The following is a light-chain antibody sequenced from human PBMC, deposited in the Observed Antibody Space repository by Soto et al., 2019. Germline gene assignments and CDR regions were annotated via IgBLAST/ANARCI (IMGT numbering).Light chain of an antibody. Sequence: DIQMTQSPASLSASVGDRVTITCRASQSISSYLNWYQQKPGKGPNLLIYGASSLQSGVPSRFSGSGSGTDFTLTITSLQPEDFGAYYCQQSYSTPHFTFGPGTKVEIK. V-gene: IGKV1-39*01. CDR2: GAS. CDR3: QQSYSTPHFT. CDR1: QSISSY. J-gene: IGKJ3*01.